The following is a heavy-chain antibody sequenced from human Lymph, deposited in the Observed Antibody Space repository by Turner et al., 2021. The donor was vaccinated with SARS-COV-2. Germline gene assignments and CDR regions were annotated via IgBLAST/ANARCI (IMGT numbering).Heavy chain of an antibody. Sequence: QVQLVQSGAEVKKPGSSVKLSCKASGGTFSSYAISGVRQAPGQGLEGMVGTIPIRRIANYDQKFKGRVTISADKSTSKSYMELSSLRAEDTAVFYCARGAGGFGKLGYYYYYGMDVWGQGTTVTVSS. D-gene: IGHD3-10*01. CDR2: TIPIRRIA. CDR3: ARGAGGFGKLGYYYYYGMDV. V-gene: IGHV1-69*10. J-gene: IGHJ6*02. CDR1: GGTFSSYA.